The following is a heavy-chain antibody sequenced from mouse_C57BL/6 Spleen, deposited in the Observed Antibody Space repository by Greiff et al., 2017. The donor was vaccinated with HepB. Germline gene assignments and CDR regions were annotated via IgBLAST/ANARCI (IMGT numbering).Heavy chain of an antibody. CDR1: GFNIKDYY. CDR2: IDPEDGDT. J-gene: IGHJ1*03. CDR3: TTTTVVATEDFDV. Sequence: VQLQQSGAELVRPGASVKLSCTASGFNIKDYYMHWVKQSPEQGLEWIGRIDPEDGDTEYASKIQGKATMTADTSSNPAYLQLSRLTSQDTAVYSCTTTTVVATEDFDVWGTGTTVTVSS. V-gene: IGHV14-1*01. D-gene: IGHD1-1*01.